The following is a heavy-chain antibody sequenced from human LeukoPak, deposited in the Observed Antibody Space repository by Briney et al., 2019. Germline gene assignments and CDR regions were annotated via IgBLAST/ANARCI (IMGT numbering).Heavy chain of an antibody. Sequence: RASVKVSCKASGYTFTSYGISWVRQAPGQGLEWMGWISAYNGNTNYAQKLQGRVTMTTGTSTSTAYMELRSLRSDDTAVYYCARGLVATVYYYYYMDVWGKGTTVTVSS. J-gene: IGHJ6*03. CDR3: ARGLVATVYYYYYMDV. D-gene: IGHD5-12*01. V-gene: IGHV1-18*01. CDR1: GYTFTSYG. CDR2: ISAYNGNT.